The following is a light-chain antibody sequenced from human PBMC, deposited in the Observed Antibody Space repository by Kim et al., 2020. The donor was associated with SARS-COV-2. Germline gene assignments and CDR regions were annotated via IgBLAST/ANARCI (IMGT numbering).Light chain of an antibody. CDR2: DVS. J-gene: IGLJ3*02. CDR3: SSYTSSNTWV. CDR1: SSDVGSYNR. V-gene: IGLV2-18*02. Sequence: QSALTQPPSVSGSPGQPVTISCTGTSSDVGSYNRVSWYHQPPGTAPKLMLYDVSTRPSGVPDRFSGSKSGNTASLTISGLQADDGADYYCSSYTSSNTWVFGGGTKLTVL.